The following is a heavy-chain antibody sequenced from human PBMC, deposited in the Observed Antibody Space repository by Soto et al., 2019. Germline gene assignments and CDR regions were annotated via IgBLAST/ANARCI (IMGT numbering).Heavy chain of an antibody. V-gene: IGHV1-69*13. CDR2: IIPIFGTA. CDR1: GGTFSRYT. J-gene: IGHJ4*02. CDR3: ARQFDYDSSGYYYAY. D-gene: IGHD3-22*01. Sequence: GASVKVSCKASGGTFSRYTISWVRQAPGQGLEWMGGIIPIFGTANYAQKFQGRVTITADESTSTAYMELSRLRSEDTAVYYCARQFDYDSSGYYYAYWGQGTLVTASS.